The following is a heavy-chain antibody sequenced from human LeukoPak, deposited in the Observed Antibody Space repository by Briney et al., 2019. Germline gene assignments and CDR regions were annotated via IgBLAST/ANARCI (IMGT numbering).Heavy chain of an antibody. CDR2: INSNSGGT. CDR1: GYTFTGYY. CDR3: AVGRLSSGYYEDDAFDI. V-gene: IGHV1-2*02. D-gene: IGHD3-22*01. Sequence: ASVKVSCKASGYTFTGYYMHWVRQARGQGLEWMGWINSNSGGTNYAQKFQGRVTMTRDTSISTAYMELSRLRSDDTAVYYCAVGRLSSGYYEDDAFDIWGQGTMVTVSS. J-gene: IGHJ3*02.